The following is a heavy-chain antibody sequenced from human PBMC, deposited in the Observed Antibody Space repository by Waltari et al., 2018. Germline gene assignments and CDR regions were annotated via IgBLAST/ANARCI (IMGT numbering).Heavy chain of an antibody. CDR2: IDPRDSYT. CDR3: ARRTDPGTYFDY. J-gene: IGHJ4*02. D-gene: IGHD1-1*01. V-gene: IGHV5-10-1*03. Sequence: EVQLVQSGAEVKKPGEYLRISCKASGYSFTTNWISWVRQMPGKGLEWMGKIDPRDSYTNYSPSFQGHVTFSVDKSISTAYLQWHSLRASDTAMYYCARRTDPGTYFDYWGQGALVTVSS. CDR1: GYSFTTNW.